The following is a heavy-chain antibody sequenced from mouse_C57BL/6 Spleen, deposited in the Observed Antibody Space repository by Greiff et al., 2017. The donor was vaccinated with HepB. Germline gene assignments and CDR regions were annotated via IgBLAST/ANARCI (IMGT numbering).Heavy chain of an antibody. CDR2: ISNLAYSI. CDR3: ARTTTVVAHWYFDV. V-gene: IGHV5-15*01. J-gene: IGHJ1*03. D-gene: IGHD1-1*01. CDR1: GFTFSDYG. Sequence: EVQLQESGGGLVQPGGSLKLSCAASGFTFSDYGMAWVRQAPRKGPEWVAFISNLAYSIYYADTVTGRFTITRETAKNTLYLEMSCLTSEDTAMYYCARTTTVVAHWYFDVWGTGTTVTVSS.